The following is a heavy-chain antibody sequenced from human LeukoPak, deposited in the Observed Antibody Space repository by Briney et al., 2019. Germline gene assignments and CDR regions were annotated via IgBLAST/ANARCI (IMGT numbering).Heavy chain of an antibody. CDR2: INTDGTVT. Sequence: GGSLRLSCAASGFTFSKYWMLWVRHAPGKGVESVSRINTDGTVTTYADSVKGRFTVSRDNADNTMFLQMNSVRDEATAVYYCATKQWLAPPPDSWGQGTPVTVSS. CDR3: ATKQWLAPPPDS. J-gene: IGHJ4*02. D-gene: IGHD6-19*01. V-gene: IGHV3-74*01. CDR1: GFTFSKYW.